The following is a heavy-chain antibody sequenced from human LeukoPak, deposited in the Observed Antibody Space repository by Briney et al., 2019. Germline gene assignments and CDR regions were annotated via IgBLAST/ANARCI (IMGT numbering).Heavy chain of an antibody. D-gene: IGHD6-13*01. CDR1: GYTFNSYG. V-gene: IGHV1-18*01. CDR3: ARVIAAAGPPYYYYYMDV. CDR2: ISEYNGNT. Sequence: ASVKVSCKASGYTFNSYGISWVRQAPGQGLEWMGWISEYNGNTHYAQKLQGRVTVTTDTSTSTAYMELGNLRSDDTAVYYCARVIAAAGPPYYYYYMDVWGKGTTVTVSS. J-gene: IGHJ6*03.